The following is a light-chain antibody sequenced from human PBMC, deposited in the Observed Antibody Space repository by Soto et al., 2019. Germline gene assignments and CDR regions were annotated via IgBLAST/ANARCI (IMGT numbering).Light chain of an antibody. CDR1: QSISKS. CDR2: GAS. Sequence: GDRVTITCRVSQSISKSLNWYQQKPGEAPELLIYGASKLQSGVPSRFSSSGSGTDFTLTISSLQPEDSASYYCQGSYSGPVAFGQGTKVDIK. V-gene: IGKV1-39*01. J-gene: IGKJ1*01. CDR3: QGSYSGPVA.